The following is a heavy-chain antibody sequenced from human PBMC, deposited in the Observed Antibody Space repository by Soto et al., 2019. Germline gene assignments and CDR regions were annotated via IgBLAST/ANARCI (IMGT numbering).Heavy chain of an antibody. CDR3: AIDPAMTLNWFDP. CDR2: ISSSSSTI. Sequence: EVQLVESGGGLVQPGGSLRLSCAASGFTFSSYSMNWVRQAPGKGLEWVSYISSSSSTIYYADSVKGRFTISRDNAKNSLYLQMNSLRDEDTAGYCCAIDPAMTLNWFDPWGQGTLVTVSS. J-gene: IGHJ5*02. V-gene: IGHV3-48*02. CDR1: GFTFSSYS.